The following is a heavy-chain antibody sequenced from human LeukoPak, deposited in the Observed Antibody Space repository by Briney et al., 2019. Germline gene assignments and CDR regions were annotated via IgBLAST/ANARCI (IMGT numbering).Heavy chain of an antibody. CDR1: GYTLTELS. CDR2: FDPEDDET. J-gene: IGHJ5*02. D-gene: IGHD3-10*01. V-gene: IGHV1-24*01. CDR3: AGSITMVRGVIIPDYWFDP. Sequence: ASVKVSCKVSGYTLTELSIHWVRQAPGKGLEWMGGFDPEDDETIYAQKFQGRVTMTEDTSTDTAYMELSSLRSEDTAVYYCAGSITMVRGVIIPDYWFDPWGQGTLVTVSS.